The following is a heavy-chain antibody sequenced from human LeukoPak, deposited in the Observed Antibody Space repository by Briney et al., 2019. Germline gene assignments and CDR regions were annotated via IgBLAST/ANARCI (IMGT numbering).Heavy chain of an antibody. D-gene: IGHD7-27*01. Sequence: PSETLSLTCTVSGGSVSGYYWSWIQQPPGNGLEWIGYIFHTGNTNYNPSLRSRVTISADTSKNQFSLKLTSVTAADTAVYYCAREHWGCDYWGQGALVTVSS. CDR3: AREHWGCDY. CDR1: GGSVSGYY. J-gene: IGHJ4*02. CDR2: IFHTGNT. V-gene: IGHV4-59*02.